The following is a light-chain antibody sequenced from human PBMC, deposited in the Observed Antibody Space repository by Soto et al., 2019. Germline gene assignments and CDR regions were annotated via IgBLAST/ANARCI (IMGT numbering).Light chain of an antibody. J-gene: IGKJ1*01. CDR3: QQYGSLSWT. CDR1: QSVSRNY. V-gene: IGKV3-20*01. CDR2: GAS. Sequence: IVLTKSPGTLYFTPGETGTPSPKTSQSVSRNYLVWYQQKPGQAPRLLIYGASGRATGIPDRFSGSGSGTDFTLTISRLEPEDFAVYYCQQYGSLSWTSAQRTKVDIK.